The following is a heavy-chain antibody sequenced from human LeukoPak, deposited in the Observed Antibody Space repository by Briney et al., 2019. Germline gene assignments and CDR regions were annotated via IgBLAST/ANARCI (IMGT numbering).Heavy chain of an antibody. CDR2: INPNSGGT. J-gene: IGHJ6*03. D-gene: IGHD3-16*01. V-gene: IGHV1-2*02. CDR1: GYTFTGYY. CDR3: ARGPSQIMENYMDV. Sequence: ASVKVSCKASGYTFTGYYIHWLRQAPGQGLEWMGWINPNSGGTNYAQRFQGRVTMTRDTSISTAYMELSRMRSDDTAVYYCARGPSQIMENYMDVWGKGTTVAVSS.